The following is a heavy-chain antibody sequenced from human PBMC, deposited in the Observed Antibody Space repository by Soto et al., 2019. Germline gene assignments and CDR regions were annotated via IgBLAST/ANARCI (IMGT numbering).Heavy chain of an antibody. J-gene: IGHJ6*02. Sequence: QVQLVQSGAEVKKPGSSVKVSCKASGGTFSSYAISWVRQAPGQGLEWMGGIIPIFGTANYAQKFQGRVTITADESTSTAYMELSSLRFEDTAVYYCAGPPELTRIYYYYGMDVCGQGTTVTVSS. D-gene: IGHD1-7*01. CDR2: IIPIFGTA. CDR1: GGTFSSYA. CDR3: AGPPELTRIYYYYGMDV. V-gene: IGHV1-69*12.